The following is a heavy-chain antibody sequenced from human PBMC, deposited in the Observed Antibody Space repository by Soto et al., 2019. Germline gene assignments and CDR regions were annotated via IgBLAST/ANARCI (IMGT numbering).Heavy chain of an antibody. D-gene: IGHD3-22*01. V-gene: IGHV1-69*13. Sequence: SVKVSCKASGGTFSSYAISWVRQAPGQGLEWMGGIIPIFGTANYAQKFQGRVTITADESTSTAYMELSSLRSEDTAVYYCACRERSGYYWTAFDIWGQGTMVTVSS. CDR1: GGTFSSYA. J-gene: IGHJ3*02. CDR3: ACRERSGYYWTAFDI. CDR2: IIPIFGTA.